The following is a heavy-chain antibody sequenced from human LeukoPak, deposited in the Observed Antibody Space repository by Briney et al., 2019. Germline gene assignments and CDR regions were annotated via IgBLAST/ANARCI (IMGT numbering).Heavy chain of an antibody. J-gene: IGHJ3*02. CDR2: INHSGST. CDR3: ARARYYDFWSGSIPNAFDI. V-gene: IGHV4-34*01. D-gene: IGHD3-3*01. Sequence: KPSETLSLTCAVYGGSFSGYYWSWIRQPPGKGLEWIGEINHSGSTNYNPSLKSRVTISVDTSKNQFSLKLSSVTAADTAVYYCARARYYDFWSGSIPNAFDIWGQGTMVTVSS. CDR1: GGSFSGYY.